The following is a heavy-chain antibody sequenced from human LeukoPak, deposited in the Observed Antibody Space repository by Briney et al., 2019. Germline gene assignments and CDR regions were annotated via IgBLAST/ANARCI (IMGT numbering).Heavy chain of an antibody. D-gene: IGHD3/OR15-3a*01. CDR1: GFNFTTYG. CDR3: ARDYQYDLWSGNWFDP. CDR2: IRYGGSSK. J-gene: IGHJ5*02. V-gene: IGHV3-30*02. Sequence: GGSLRLSCAASGFNFTTYGMHWVRQAPGKGLEWVAFIRYGGSSKYYADSVKGRFIISRDNSKKTLYLQTNSLRAEATAVYYCARDYQYDLWSGNWFDPWGQGTLVTVSS.